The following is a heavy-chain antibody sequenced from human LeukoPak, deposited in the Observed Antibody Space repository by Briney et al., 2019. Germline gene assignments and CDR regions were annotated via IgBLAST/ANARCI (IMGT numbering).Heavy chain of an antibody. CDR3: ARDYGDQGWFDP. CDR1: GGSISSYY. D-gene: IGHD4-17*01. CDR2: IYYRGRT. V-gene: IGHV4-59*01. Sequence: SETLSLICTVSGGSISSYYWSWIPQPPGKAREWIGYIYYRGRTNYNPSIKSRLTISVDTSKTQFALKLSSVTAAGTAVHYCARDYGDQGWFDPWGQGTLVTVSS. J-gene: IGHJ5*02.